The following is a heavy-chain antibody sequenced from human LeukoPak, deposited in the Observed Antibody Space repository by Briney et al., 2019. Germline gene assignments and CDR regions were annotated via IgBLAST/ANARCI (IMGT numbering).Heavy chain of an antibody. Sequence: SETLSLTCAVYGGSFSGYYWSWIRQPPGKGLEWIGEINHSGSTNYNPSLKSRVTISVDTSKNQLSLKLSSVTAADTAVYYCARARKQDDNFYRGYYYMDVWGKGTTATVSS. D-gene: IGHD3-3*01. J-gene: IGHJ6*03. CDR1: GGSFSGYY. V-gene: IGHV4-34*01. CDR2: INHSGST. CDR3: ARARKQDDNFYRGYYYMDV.